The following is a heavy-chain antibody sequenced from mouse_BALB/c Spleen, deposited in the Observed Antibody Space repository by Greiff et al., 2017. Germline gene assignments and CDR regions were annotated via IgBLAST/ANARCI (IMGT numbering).Heavy chain of an antibody. CDR2: IDPFNGGT. V-gene: IGHV1S135*01. CDR3: ARSGHYGSSSWFAY. J-gene: IGHJ3*01. CDR1: GYSFTSYY. D-gene: IGHD1-1*01. Sequence: EVQLQQSGPELMKPGASVKISCKASGYSFTSYYMHWVKQSHGKSLEWIGYIDPFNGGTSYNQKFKGKATLTVDKSSSTAYMHLSSLTSEDSAVYYCARSGHYGSSSWFAYWGQGTLVTVSA.